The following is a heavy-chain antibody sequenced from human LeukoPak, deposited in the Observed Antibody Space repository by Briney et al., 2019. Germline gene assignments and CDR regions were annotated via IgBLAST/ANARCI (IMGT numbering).Heavy chain of an antibody. Sequence: PGGSLRLSCAASGFTFSSYSMNWVRQAPGKGLEWVSSISSSSSYIYYADSVKGRFTISRDNAKNSLYLQMNSPRAEDTAVHYCARDWPVSGYYFQSYYYYGMDVWGQGTTVTVSS. CDR2: ISSSSSYI. CDR1: GFTFSSYS. V-gene: IGHV3-21*06. J-gene: IGHJ6*02. D-gene: IGHD3-22*01. CDR3: ARDWPVSGYYFQSYYYYGMDV.